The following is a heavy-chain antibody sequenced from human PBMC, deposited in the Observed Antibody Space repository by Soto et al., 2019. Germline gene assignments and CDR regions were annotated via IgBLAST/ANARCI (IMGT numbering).Heavy chain of an antibody. D-gene: IGHD2-2*01. CDR3: AKDNCISTSCYRLYNWFDP. Sequence: GGSLRLSCAASGFIFSTYSMNWVRQGPGKGLEWVSYISSSSSTIFYTDSVKGRFTVSRDNAKNSLYLQMNSLRAEDTAVYYCAKDNCISTSCYRLYNWFDPWGQGTLVTVSS. CDR1: GFIFSTYS. V-gene: IGHV3-48*01. J-gene: IGHJ5*02. CDR2: ISSSSSTI.